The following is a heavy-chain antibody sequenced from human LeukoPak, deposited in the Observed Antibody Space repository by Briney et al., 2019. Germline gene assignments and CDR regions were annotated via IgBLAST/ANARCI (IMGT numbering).Heavy chain of an antibody. J-gene: IGHJ5*02. D-gene: IGHD3-22*01. V-gene: IGHV4-4*09. CDR3: ARLNQEWLLLGGGWFDP. CDR2: IYTSGST. CDR1: GGSTSSYY. Sequence: PSETLSLTCTVSGGSTSSYYWSWIRQPPGKGLEWIGYIYTSGSTNYNPSLKSRVTISVDTSKNQFSLKLSSVTAADTAVYYCARLNQEWLLLGGGWFDPWGQGTLVTVSS.